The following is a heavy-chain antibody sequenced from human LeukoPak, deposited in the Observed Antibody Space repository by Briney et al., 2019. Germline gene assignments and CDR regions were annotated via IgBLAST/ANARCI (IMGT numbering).Heavy chain of an antibody. Sequence: SETLSLTCTVSGGSISTYYWSWIRQPPGKGLEWIGYIDYSGSTNYNPSLKSRVTISVDTSKNQFSLKLSSVTAADTAVYYCARDFGLGYSSSNVFGYWGQGTLVTVSS. J-gene: IGHJ4*02. V-gene: IGHV4-59*01. D-gene: IGHD6-13*01. CDR1: GGSISTYY. CDR3: ARDFGLGYSSSNVFGY. CDR2: IDYSGST.